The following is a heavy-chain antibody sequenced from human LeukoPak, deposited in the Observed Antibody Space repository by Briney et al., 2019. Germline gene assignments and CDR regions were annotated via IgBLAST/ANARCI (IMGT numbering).Heavy chain of an antibody. CDR3: ASAYSGSYHVGY. D-gene: IGHD1-26*01. Sequence: ASVKVSCKASGYTFTGYYMHWVRQAPGQGLEWMGWINPSSGGTNYAQKFQGRVTMTRDTSISTAYMELSRLRSDDTAVYYCASAYSGSYHVGYWGQGTLVTVSS. CDR1: GYTFTGYY. CDR2: INPSSGGT. V-gene: IGHV1-2*02. J-gene: IGHJ4*02.